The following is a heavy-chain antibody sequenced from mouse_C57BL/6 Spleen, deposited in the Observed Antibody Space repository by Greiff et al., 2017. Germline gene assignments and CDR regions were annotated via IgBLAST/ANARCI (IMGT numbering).Heavy chain of an antibody. CDR3: ARGAQATLYAMDY. CDR2: INPSSGYT. J-gene: IGHJ4*01. V-gene: IGHV1-4*01. CDR1: GYTFTSYT. D-gene: IGHD3-2*02. Sequence: QVQLKQSGAELARPGASVKMSCKASGYTFTSYTMHWVKQRPGRGLEWIGYINPSSGYTKYNQKFKDKATLTADKSSSTAYMQLSSLTSEDSAVYYCARGAQATLYAMDYWGQGTSVTVSS.